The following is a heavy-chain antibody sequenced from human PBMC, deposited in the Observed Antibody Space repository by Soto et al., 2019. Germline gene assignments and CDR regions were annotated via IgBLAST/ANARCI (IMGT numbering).Heavy chain of an antibody. D-gene: IGHD4-17*01. CDR1: GFIFSSYW. CDR2: IKGDGSQR. Sequence: GGSLRLSCAASGFIFSSYWINWVRQTPGKGLECVAAIKGDGSQRYYVDSVKGRFTISRDNAKNSVDLQMKSLRAEDTAVYYCVRGAQRGGDYDYWGQGTLVTVSS. V-gene: IGHV3-7*01. J-gene: IGHJ4*02. CDR3: VRGAQRGGDYDY.